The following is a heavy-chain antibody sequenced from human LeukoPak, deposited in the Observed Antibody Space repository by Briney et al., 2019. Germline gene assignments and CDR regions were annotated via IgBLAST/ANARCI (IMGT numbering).Heavy chain of an antibody. Sequence: ASVKVSCKASGYTFTSYYMHWVRQAPGQGLEWMGIINPSGGSTSYALKFQGRVTMTRDMSTSTVYMELSSLRSEDTAVYYCAREGGPTTFWFDPWGQGTLVTVSS. CDR3: AREGGPTTFWFDP. CDR2: INPSGGST. D-gene: IGHD1-26*01. CDR1: GYTFTSYY. J-gene: IGHJ5*02. V-gene: IGHV1-46*01.